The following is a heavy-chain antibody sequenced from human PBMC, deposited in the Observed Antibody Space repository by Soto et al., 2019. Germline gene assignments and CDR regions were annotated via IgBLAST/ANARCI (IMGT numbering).Heavy chain of an antibody. D-gene: IGHD2-8*01. CDR3: SKDRRGGRAVLDS. CDR2: ISYDGSSK. Sequence: SLRLSCAASGFSFSNYGMRWVRQSPCKGLEWVAVISYDGSSKYHADSVKGRFTISRDNSKNTLHLQMNSLRAEDTAVYYCSKDRRGGRAVLDSWGQGTPVTVSS. V-gene: IGHV3-30*18. CDR1: GFSFSNYG. J-gene: IGHJ4*02.